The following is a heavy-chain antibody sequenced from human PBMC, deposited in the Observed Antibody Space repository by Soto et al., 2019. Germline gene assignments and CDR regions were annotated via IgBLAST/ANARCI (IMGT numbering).Heavy chain of an antibody. D-gene: IGHD5-12*01. CDR1: GGSISSYC. J-gene: IGHJ4*02. CDR2: IYYSGST. Sequence: PSETLSLTCTVSGGSISSYCCSWIRQPPGKGLEWIGYIYYSGSTNYNPSLKSRVTISVDTSKNQFSLKLSSVTAADTAVYYCARAYGGYADYWGQGALVTVSS. CDR3: ARAYGGYADY. V-gene: IGHV4-59*01.